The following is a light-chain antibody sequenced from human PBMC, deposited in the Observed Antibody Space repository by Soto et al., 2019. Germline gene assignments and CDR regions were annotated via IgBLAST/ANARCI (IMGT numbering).Light chain of an antibody. J-gene: IGLJ2*01. CDR1: SGHSTYI. CDR2: LEGSGSY. Sequence: QLVLTQSSSASASLGSSVKLTCTLSSGHSTYIIAWHQQQPGKAPRYLMKLEGSGSYNKGSGIPDRFSGSSSGADRYLTISNLQFEDEADYYCETWDTNVVVFGGGPSSPS. V-gene: IGLV4-60*02. CDR3: ETWDTNVVV.